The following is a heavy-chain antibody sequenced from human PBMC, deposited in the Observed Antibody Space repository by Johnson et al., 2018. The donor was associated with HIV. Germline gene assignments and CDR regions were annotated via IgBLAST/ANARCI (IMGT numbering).Heavy chain of an antibody. J-gene: IGHJ3*02. CDR1: GFTFNYYG. Sequence: QVQLVESGGGVVQPGGSLRLSCVASGFTFNYYGMHWVRQAPGKGLEWVGFISFDGSNTHYADSVRGRFTISRDNSKNTLYLQMNGLRIESTAIYYCARRMKAVAHQDAFDIWGQGTMVTVSS. D-gene: IGHD6-19*01. CDR3: ARRMKAVAHQDAFDI. CDR2: ISFDGSNT. V-gene: IGHV3-30*19.